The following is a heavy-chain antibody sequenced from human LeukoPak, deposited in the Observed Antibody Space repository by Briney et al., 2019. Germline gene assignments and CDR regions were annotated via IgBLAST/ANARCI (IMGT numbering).Heavy chain of an antibody. D-gene: IGHD6-13*01. Sequence: GGSLRLSCAASGFTFSSYAMHWVRQAPGKGLEWLAVISYDGSNKYYADSVKGRFTISRDNSKNTLYLQMNSLRAEDTAVYYCAREPRYSRRWSFDYWGQGTLVTVSS. V-gene: IGHV3-30-3*01. CDR1: GFTFSSYA. CDR2: ISYDGSNK. CDR3: AREPRYSRRWSFDY. J-gene: IGHJ4*02.